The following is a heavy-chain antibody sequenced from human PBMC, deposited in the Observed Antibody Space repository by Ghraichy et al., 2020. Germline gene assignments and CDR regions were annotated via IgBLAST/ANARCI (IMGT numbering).Heavy chain of an antibody. CDR1: GGSISSGSYY. V-gene: IGHV4-61*02. CDR3: ARAGERFWSGYYSEAAFDY. Sequence: SETLSLTCTVSGGSISSGSYYWSWIRQPAGKGLEWIGRIYTSGSTNYNPSLKSRVTISVDTSKNQFSLKLSSVTAADTAVYYCARAGERFWSGYYSEAAFDYWGQGTLVTVSS. D-gene: IGHD3-3*01. J-gene: IGHJ4*02. CDR2: IYTSGST.